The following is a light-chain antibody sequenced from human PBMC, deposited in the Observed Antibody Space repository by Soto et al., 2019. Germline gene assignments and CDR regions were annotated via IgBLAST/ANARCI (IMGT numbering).Light chain of an antibody. CDR2: DAS. Sequence: EIVLTQSPATLSLSPGERATLSCRASQNVRFYLAWYQQKPGQTPRLLIYDASKRASGIPARFSGSGSGPDFNLTISSLEPEDFAVYYCQQRTNWSRTFGRGTKVEVK. V-gene: IGKV3-11*01. J-gene: IGKJ1*01. CDR1: QNVRFY. CDR3: QQRTNWSRT.